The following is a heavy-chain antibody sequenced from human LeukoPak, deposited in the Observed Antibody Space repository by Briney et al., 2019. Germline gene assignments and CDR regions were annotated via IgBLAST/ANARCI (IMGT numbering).Heavy chain of an antibody. CDR2: ISSSSSYI. D-gene: IGHD3-10*01. CDR1: GFTFSSYS. CDR3: ARDLSSGSFLYYFDY. Sequence: GGSLRLSCAASGFTFSSYSMNWVRQAPGKGLEWVSSISSSSSYIYYADSVKGRFTISRDNAKNSLYLQMNSLRAEDTAVYYCARDLSSGSFLYYFDYWGQGTLVTVSS. V-gene: IGHV3-21*01. J-gene: IGHJ4*02.